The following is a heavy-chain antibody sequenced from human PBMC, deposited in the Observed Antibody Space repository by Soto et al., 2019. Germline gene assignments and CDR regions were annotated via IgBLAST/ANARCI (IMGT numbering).Heavy chain of an antibody. V-gene: IGHV1-69*13. CDR1: GGTFSSCA. Sequence: SVKVSCKASGGTFSSCAISWVRQAPGQGLEWMGGIIPIFGTANYAQKFQGRVTITADESTSTAYMELSSLRSEDTAVYYCARGTVRYYDSSGYVPQFDYWGQGTLVTVS. D-gene: IGHD3-22*01. CDR2: IIPIFGTA. CDR3: ARGTVRYYDSSGYVPQFDY. J-gene: IGHJ4*02.